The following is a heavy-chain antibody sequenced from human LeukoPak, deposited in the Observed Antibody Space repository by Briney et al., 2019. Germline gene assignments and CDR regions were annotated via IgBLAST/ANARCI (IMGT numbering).Heavy chain of an antibody. CDR1: GGSISSGSYY. Sequence: PSETLSLTCTVSGGSISSGSYYWSWIRQPAGKGLEWIGRIYTSGSTNYNPSLKSRVTISVDTSKNQFSLKLSSVTAADTAVYYCAREPKTNIVVVVAAQTHDAFDIWGQGTMVTVSS. CDR2: IYTSGST. D-gene: IGHD2-15*01. V-gene: IGHV4-61*02. CDR3: AREPKTNIVVVVAAQTHDAFDI. J-gene: IGHJ3*02.